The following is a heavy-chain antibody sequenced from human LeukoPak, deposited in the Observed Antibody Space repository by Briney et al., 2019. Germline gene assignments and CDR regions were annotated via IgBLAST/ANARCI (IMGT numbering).Heavy chain of an antibody. CDR3: ARAGCSGGSCYPAVDY. J-gene: IGHJ4*02. Sequence: SETLSLTCTVSGYSISSGYYWGWIRQPPAKGLLWIGSIYHSGSTYYNQSLKSRVTISVDTSKNQFSLKLSSVTAADTAVYYCARAGCSGGSCYPAVDYWGQGTLVTVSS. CDR2: IYHSGST. CDR1: GYSISSGYY. V-gene: IGHV4-38-2*02. D-gene: IGHD2-15*01.